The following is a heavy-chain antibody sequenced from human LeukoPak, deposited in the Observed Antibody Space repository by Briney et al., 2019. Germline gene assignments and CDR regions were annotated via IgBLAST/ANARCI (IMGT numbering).Heavy chain of an antibody. CDR1: GYTFTSYG. CDR2: INPNSGAT. D-gene: IGHD6-19*01. V-gene: IGHV1-18*01. Sequence: GASVKVSCKASGYTFTSYGISWVRQAPGQGIEWMGWINPNSGATNYAQKFQGRVTMTRDMSTSTVYMELSSLRSEDTAVYYCARGSKDSSGWYWDYYYYMDVWGKGTTVTVSS. CDR3: ARGSKDSSGWYWDYYYYMDV. J-gene: IGHJ6*03.